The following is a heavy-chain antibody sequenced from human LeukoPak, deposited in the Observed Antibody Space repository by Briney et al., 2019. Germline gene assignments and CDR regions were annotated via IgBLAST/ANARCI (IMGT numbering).Heavy chain of an antibody. D-gene: IGHD2-2*01. CDR1: GGSISSYY. CDR2: IYTSGGT. CDR3: ARETLPAAAWFDP. V-gene: IGHV4-4*07. Sequence: SETLSLTCTVSGGSISSYYWSWIRQPAGKGLEWIGRIYTSGGTNYNPSLKSRVTMSVDTSKNQFSLKLGSVTAADTAVYYCARETLPAAAWFDPWGQGTLVTVSS. J-gene: IGHJ5*02.